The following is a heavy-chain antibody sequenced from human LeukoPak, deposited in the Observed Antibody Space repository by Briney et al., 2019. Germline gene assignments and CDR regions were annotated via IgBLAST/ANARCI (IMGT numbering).Heavy chain of an antibody. CDR1: GGSFSGYY. Sequence: SDTLSLTCAVYGGSFSGYYWSWIRQPPGKGLEWIGEINHSGSTNYNPSLKSRVTISVDTSKNQFSLKLSSVTAADTAVYYCARGGDYGDYRYGVDYWGQGTLVTVSS. CDR2: INHSGST. D-gene: IGHD4-17*01. V-gene: IGHV4-34*01. CDR3: ARGGDYGDYRYGVDY. J-gene: IGHJ4*02.